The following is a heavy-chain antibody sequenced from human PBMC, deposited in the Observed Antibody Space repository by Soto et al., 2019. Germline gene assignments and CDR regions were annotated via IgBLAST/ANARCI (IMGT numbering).Heavy chain of an antibody. J-gene: IGHJ4*02. CDR2: IYYSGST. CDR3: ARIVASSGHMLIDY. Sequence: PSETLSLTCTVSGGSISSGGYYWSWIRQHPGKGLEWIGYIYYSGSTYYNPSLKSRVTISVDTSKNQFSLKLSSVTAADTAVYYCARIVASSGHMLIDYWGQGTLVTVSS. CDR1: GGSISSGGYY. D-gene: IGHD3-22*01. V-gene: IGHV4-31*03.